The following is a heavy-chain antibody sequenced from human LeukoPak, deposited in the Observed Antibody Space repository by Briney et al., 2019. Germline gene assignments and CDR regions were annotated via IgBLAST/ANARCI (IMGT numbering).Heavy chain of an antibody. CDR3: ARRLSGQGSSSWYDY. J-gene: IGHJ4*02. CDR2: IYPGDSDT. CDR1: GYSFTSYW. D-gene: IGHD6-13*01. V-gene: IGHV5-51*01. Sequence: GESLKISCKGSGYSFTSYWIGWVRQMPGKGLEWMGSIYPGDSDTRYSPSFQGQVTISADKSISTAYLQWSSLKASDTAMYYCARRLSGQGSSSWYDYWGQGTLVTVSS.